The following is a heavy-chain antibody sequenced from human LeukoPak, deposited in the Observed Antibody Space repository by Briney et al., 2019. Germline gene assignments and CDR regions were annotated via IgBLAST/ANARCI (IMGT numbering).Heavy chain of an antibody. D-gene: IGHD6-6*01. J-gene: IGHJ6*03. V-gene: IGHV4-34*01. Sequence: SETLSLTCAVYGGSFSGYYWSWIRQPPGKGLEWIGEINHSGSTNYNPSLRSRVTISVDTSKNQFSLKLSSVTAADTAVYYCASAARRAGSFIAARPSYMDVWGKGTTVTVSS. CDR2: INHSGST. CDR1: GGSFSGYY. CDR3: ASAARRAGSFIAARPSYMDV.